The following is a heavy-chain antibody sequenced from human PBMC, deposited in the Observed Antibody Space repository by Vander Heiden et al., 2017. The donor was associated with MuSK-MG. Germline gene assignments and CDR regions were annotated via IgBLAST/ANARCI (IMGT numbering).Heavy chain of an antibody. CDR3: AKVLSAFVVVTAGDY. D-gene: IGHD2-21*02. CDR2: ISYDGSNK. CDR1: GFPFSGYG. V-gene: IGHV3-30*18. Sequence: QVQPVESGGGVVQPGRSLRLSCAASGFPFSGYGMHWVRQAPGKGLEWVAVISYDGSNKYYADSVKGRFTISRDNSKNTLYLQMNSLSAEDTAVYYCAKVLSAFVVVTAGDYWGQGTLVTVSS. J-gene: IGHJ4*02.